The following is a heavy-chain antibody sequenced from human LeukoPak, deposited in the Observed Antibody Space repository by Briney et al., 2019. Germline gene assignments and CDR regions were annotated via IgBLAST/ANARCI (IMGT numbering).Heavy chain of an antibody. CDR2: ITSDAYT. D-gene: IGHD4-17*01. Sequence: GGSLRLSCAASGFAFSSSNLNWFRQAPGKGLEWVSSITSDAYTYYADSLKGRFSISRDNAKNSVYLQMISLRAEDTAVYYCARADYGDYGVDYWGQGTLVTVSS. V-gene: IGHV3-21*01. CDR1: GFAFSSSN. CDR3: ARADYGDYGVDY. J-gene: IGHJ4*02.